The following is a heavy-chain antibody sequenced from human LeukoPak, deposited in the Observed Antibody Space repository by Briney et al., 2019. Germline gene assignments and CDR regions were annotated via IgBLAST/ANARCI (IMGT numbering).Heavy chain of an antibody. D-gene: IGHD2-21*01. CDR1: GYPFFNSG. CDR3: ARLRDCSDTGCANFYFYMDI. V-gene: IGHV1-18*01. J-gene: IGHJ6*03. CDR2: FSAYNGVT. Sequence: ASVKVSCKASGYPFFNSGISWVRQAPGQGLEWLGWFSAYNGVTHYARKFRGRLTITTDTSTSTAYMELRSLRSDDTAIYYCARLRDCSDTGCANFYFYMDIWGKGPQSPSP.